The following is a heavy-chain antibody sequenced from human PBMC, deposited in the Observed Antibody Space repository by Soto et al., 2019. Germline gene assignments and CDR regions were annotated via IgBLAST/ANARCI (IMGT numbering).Heavy chain of an antibody. J-gene: IGHJ1*01. CDR1: GGTFSSYT. CDR3: ARLGYCSGGSCSLQH. Sequence: ASVKVSCKASGGTFSSYTISWVRQAPGQGLEWMGRIIPILGIANYAQKFQGRVTITADKSTSTAYMELSSLRSEDTAVYYCARLGYCSGGSCSLQHWGQGTLVTVSS. CDR2: IIPILGIA. V-gene: IGHV1-69*02. D-gene: IGHD2-15*01.